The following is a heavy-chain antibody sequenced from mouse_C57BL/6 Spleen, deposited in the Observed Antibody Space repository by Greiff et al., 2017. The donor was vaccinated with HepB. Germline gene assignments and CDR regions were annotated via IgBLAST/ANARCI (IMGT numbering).Heavy chain of an antibody. CDR2: IDPEDGDT. Sequence: VQLQQSGAELVRPGASVKLSCTASGFNIKDYYMHWVKQRPEQGLEWIGRIDPEDGDTEYAPKFQGKATMTADTSSNTAYLQLSSLTSEDTAVYYGTPPLGDYYGSSYWYFDVWGTGTTVTVSS. D-gene: IGHD1-1*01. CDR3: TPPLGDYYGSSYWYFDV. V-gene: IGHV14-1*01. J-gene: IGHJ1*03. CDR1: GFNIKDYY.